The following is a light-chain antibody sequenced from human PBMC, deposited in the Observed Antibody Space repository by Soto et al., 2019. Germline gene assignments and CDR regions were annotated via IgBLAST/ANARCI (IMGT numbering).Light chain of an antibody. V-gene: IGKV3-20*01. CDR1: QSVNSFY. J-gene: IGKJ2*01. CDR2: GAS. Sequence: EIVLTQSPGTLSLSPGERATLSCRASQSVNSFYLAWYQQRPGQAPRLLIYGASSRATGIADRFSGSGSGTNFTLTISILEPEGFAVYYCQLYHRSPQTFGQGTKLEI. CDR3: QLYHRSPQT.